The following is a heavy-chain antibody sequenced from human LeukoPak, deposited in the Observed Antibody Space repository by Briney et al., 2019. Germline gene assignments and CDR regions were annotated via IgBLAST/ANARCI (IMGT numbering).Heavy chain of an antibody. Sequence: SETLSLTCTVSGGSISSYYWSWIRQPPGKGLEWIGYIYYSGSTNYNPSLKSRVTISVDTSKNQFSLKLSSVTAADTAVYYCASGAGYGDYAPFDYWGQGTLVTVSS. D-gene: IGHD4-17*01. CDR1: GGSISSYY. CDR2: IYYSGST. V-gene: IGHV4-59*01. J-gene: IGHJ4*02. CDR3: ASGAGYGDYAPFDY.